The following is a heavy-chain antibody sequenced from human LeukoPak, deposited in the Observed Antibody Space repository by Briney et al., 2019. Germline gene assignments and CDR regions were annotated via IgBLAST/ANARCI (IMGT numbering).Heavy chain of an antibody. D-gene: IGHD2-2*01. J-gene: IGHJ4*02. V-gene: IGHV1-3*01. Sequence: ASVKVSCTASGYTFTNYAMHWVRQAPGQRLEWMGWINAGNGDTKYSQKFQGRVTISRDTSASTAYMELSSLRSEDTAVYYCARVYCSSTSCQYYFDYWGQGTLVTVSS. CDR1: GYTFTNYA. CDR3: ARVYCSSTSCQYYFDY. CDR2: INAGNGDT.